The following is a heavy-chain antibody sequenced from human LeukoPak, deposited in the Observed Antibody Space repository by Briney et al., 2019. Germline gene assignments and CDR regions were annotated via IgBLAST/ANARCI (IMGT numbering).Heavy chain of an antibody. CDR2: ISYDGSNK. V-gene: IGHV3-30-3*01. CDR1: GFTFSSYA. Sequence: PGGSLRLSCAASGFTFSSYAMHWVRQAPGKGLEWVAVISYDGSNKYYADSVKGRFTISRDNSKNTLYLQMNSLRAEDTAVYYCARDPTFNWNYQGAFDICGQGTMVTVSS. J-gene: IGHJ3*02. CDR3: ARDPTFNWNYQGAFDI. D-gene: IGHD1-7*01.